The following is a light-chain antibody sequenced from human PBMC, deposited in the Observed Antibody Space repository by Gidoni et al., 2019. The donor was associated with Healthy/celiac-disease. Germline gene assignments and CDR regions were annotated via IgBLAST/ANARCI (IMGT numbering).Light chain of an antibody. CDR1: ELGDKY. Sequence: SYELPQPPSVPVPPGQTASITCPGLELGDKYACWYQQKPGQSPVLVIYQDSRRPSGIPERFSGSNSGNTATLTISGTQAMDEADYYCQAWDSSTVVFGGGTKLTVL. CDR3: QAWDSSTVV. CDR2: QDS. V-gene: IGLV3-1*01. J-gene: IGLJ2*01.